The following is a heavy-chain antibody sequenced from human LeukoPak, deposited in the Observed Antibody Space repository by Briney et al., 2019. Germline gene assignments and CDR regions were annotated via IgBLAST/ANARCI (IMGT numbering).Heavy chain of an antibody. CDR3: ARDNTISGHYGVGY. J-gene: IGHJ4*02. D-gene: IGHD6-19*01. Sequence: GGSLRLSCAASGFSVSTNYMIWVRQAPGMGLECVSVISNHGTTYYADSVKGRFSISRDNSKNTVFLQMNSLRAEDTAVYYCARDNTISGHYGVGYWGQGTLVTVSS. V-gene: IGHV3-53*01. CDR2: ISNHGTT. CDR1: GFSVSTNY.